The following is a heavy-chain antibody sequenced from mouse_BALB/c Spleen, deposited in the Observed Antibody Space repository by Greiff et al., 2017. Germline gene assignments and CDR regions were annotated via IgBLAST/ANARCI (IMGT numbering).Heavy chain of an antibody. V-gene: IGHV1-4*01. Sequence: VQLQQSGAELARPGASVKMSCKASGYTFTSYTMHWVKQRPGQGLEWIGYINPSSGYTNYNQKFKDKATLTADKSSSTAYMQLSSLTSEDSAVYYCARETPYGNPFDYWGQGTTLTVSS. J-gene: IGHJ2*01. D-gene: IGHD2-1*01. CDR2: INPSSGYT. CDR1: GYTFTSYT. CDR3: ARETPYGNPFDY.